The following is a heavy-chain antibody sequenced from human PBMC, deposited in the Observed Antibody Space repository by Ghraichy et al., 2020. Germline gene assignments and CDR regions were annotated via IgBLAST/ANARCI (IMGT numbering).Heavy chain of an antibody. V-gene: IGHV4-39*01. CDR3: ANDYYDSSVEAYFDY. CDR2: FYYRGNT. J-gene: IGHJ4*02. D-gene: IGHD3-22*01. Sequence: SETLSLTCTVSGGSISSSSNYWGWLRQPPGKGLEWIGSFYYRGNTYYSPSLKSRASISVDTSKTQFCLRLSYVTAADTAVYYCANDYYDSSVEAYFDYWGQGPLVTFSS. CDR1: GGSISSSSNY.